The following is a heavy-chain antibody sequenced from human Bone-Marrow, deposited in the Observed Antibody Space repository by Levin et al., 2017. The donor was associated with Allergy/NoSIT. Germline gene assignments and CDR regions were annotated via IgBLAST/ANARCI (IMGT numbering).Heavy chain of an antibody. J-gene: IGHJ6*02. CDR1: GYTFTGYY. CDR2: INPNSGGT. D-gene: IGHD3-10*01. Sequence: ASVKVSCKASGYTFTGYYMHWVRQAPGQGLEWMGWINPNSGGTNYAQKFQGWVTMTRDTSISTAYMELSRLRSDDTAVYYCAREGGREYYYGSGSYYNHYYYYGMDVWGQGTTVTVSS. CDR3: AREGGREYYYGSGSYYNHYYYYGMDV. V-gene: IGHV1-2*04.